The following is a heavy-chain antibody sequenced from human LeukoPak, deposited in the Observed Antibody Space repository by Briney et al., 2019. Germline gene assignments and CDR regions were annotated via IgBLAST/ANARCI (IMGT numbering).Heavy chain of an antibody. CDR1: GFTFSSYS. Sequence: PGGSLRLSCAASGFTFSSYSLNWVRQAPGKGLEGVSSISSSSSYIYYADSVKGRFTISRDNAKNSLYLQMNSLRAEDTAVYYCARSKQLVPGLGYWGQGTLVTVSS. D-gene: IGHD6-6*01. CDR3: ARSKQLVPGLGY. CDR2: ISSSSSYI. V-gene: IGHV3-21*01. J-gene: IGHJ4*02.